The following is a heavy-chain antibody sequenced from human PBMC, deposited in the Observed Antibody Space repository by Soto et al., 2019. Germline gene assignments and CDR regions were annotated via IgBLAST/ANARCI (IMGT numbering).Heavy chain of an antibody. CDR1: GGTFSSYA. V-gene: IGHV1-69*13. CDR2: IIPIFGTA. D-gene: IGHD2-15*01. CDR3: ARDGRGAGYCSGGSCYSAAHYYYGMDV. Sequence: SVKVSCKASGGTFSSYAISWVRQAPGQGLEWMGGIIPIFGTANYAQKFQGRVTIAADESTSTAYMELSSLRSEDTAVYYCARDGRGAGYCSGGSCYSAAHYYYGMDVWGQGTTVTVSS. J-gene: IGHJ6*02.